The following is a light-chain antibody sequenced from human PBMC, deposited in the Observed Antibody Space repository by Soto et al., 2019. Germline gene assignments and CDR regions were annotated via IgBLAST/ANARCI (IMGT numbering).Light chain of an antibody. CDR2: DAS. J-gene: IGKJ1*01. CDR1: QSVSSY. Sequence: EIVLTQKPITQSLYRGEKATRSYRASQSVSSYLAWYQQKPGQAPRLLIYDASNRATGIPARFSGSGSGTDFTLTISSLEPEDFAVYYCPQRSNWPITFCQGTKVDIK. CDR3: PQRSNWPIT. V-gene: IGKV3-11*01.